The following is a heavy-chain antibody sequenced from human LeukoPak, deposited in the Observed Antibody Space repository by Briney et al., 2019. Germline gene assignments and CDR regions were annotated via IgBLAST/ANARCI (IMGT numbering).Heavy chain of an antibody. CDR2: IYYSGST. CDR1: GGSISGYY. J-gene: IGHJ4*02. Sequence: SETLSLTCTVSGGSISGYYWSWIRQPPGKGLEWIAYIYYSGSTTYNPSLKSRVTISVDTSKNQFSLKLSSVTAADTAVYYCARGVEEQWLEGNYFDYWGQGTLVTVSS. V-gene: IGHV4-59*08. CDR3: ARGVEEQWLEGNYFDY. D-gene: IGHD6-19*01.